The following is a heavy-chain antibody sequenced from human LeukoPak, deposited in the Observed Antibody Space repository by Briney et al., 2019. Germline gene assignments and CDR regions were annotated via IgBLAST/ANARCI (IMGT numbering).Heavy chain of an antibody. Sequence: SETLSLTCTVSGGSISSSSYYWGWIRQPPGKGLEWIGSIYYSGSTYYNPSLKSRVTISVDTSKNQFSLKLSSVTAADTAVYYCSIAVAGTGIDYWGQGTLVTVSS. D-gene: IGHD6-19*01. J-gene: IGHJ4*02. CDR1: GGSISSSSYY. CDR3: SIAVAGTGIDY. V-gene: IGHV4-39*01. CDR2: IYYSGST.